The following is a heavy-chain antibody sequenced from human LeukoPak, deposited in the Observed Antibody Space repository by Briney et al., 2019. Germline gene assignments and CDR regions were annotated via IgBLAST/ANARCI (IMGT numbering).Heavy chain of an antibody. D-gene: IGHD3-22*01. CDR2: INPNSGGT. J-gene: IGHJ4*02. CDR3: ATDFHDSSGYYY. CDR1: GYTFTGYY. Sequence: ASVKVSCKASGYTFTGYYMHWVRQAPGQGLEWMGWINPNSGGTNYAQKFQGRVTMTRDTSISTAYMELSSLRSEDTAVYYCATDFHDSSGYYYWGQGTLVTVSS. V-gene: IGHV1-2*02.